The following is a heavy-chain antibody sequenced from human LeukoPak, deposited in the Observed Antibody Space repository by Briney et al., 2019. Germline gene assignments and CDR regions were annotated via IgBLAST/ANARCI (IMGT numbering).Heavy chain of an antibody. Sequence: PGGSLRLSCAASGFTFSSYSMNWVRQAPGKGLEWVSYISSSSSTIYYADSVKGRFTISRDNAKNTLSLQMNSLRAEDTAVYYCARGVVLWYPDAFDIWGQGTMVTVSS. D-gene: IGHD6-13*01. CDR3: ARGVVLWYPDAFDI. V-gene: IGHV3-48*04. J-gene: IGHJ3*02. CDR2: ISSSSSTI. CDR1: GFTFSSYS.